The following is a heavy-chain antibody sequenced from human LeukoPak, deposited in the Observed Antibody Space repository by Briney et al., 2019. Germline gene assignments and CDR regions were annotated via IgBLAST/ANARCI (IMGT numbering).Heavy chain of an antibody. J-gene: IGHJ4*02. CDR3: AKSDYDFWSGYYTGIPFFDY. CDR2: ISGSGGST. V-gene: IGHV3-23*01. CDR1: GFTFSSYA. D-gene: IGHD3-3*01. Sequence: GSLRLSCAASGFTFSSYAMSWVRQAPGKGLEWVSAISGSGGSTYYADSVKGRFTISRDNSKNTLYLQMNSLRAEDTAVYYCAKSDYDFWSGYYTGIPFFDYWGQGTLVTVSS.